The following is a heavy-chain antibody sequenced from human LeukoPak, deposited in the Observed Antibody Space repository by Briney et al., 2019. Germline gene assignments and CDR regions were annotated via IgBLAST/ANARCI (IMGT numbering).Heavy chain of an antibody. Sequence: SETLSLTCTVSGGSISSGSYYWSWIRQPAGKGLEWIGRIYTSGSTNYNPSLKSRVTISVDTSKNQFSLKLSSVTAADTAVYYCARDQIHPPGYYYYRDVGGKGTTVTVPS. V-gene: IGHV4-61*02. CDR2: IYTSGST. CDR1: GGSISSGSYY. D-gene: IGHD5-18*01. J-gene: IGHJ6*03. CDR3: ARDQIHPPGYYYYRDV.